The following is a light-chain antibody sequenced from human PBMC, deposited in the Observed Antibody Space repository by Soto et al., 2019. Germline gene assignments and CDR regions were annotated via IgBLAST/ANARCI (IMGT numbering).Light chain of an antibody. CDR1: QSLLHSNGYNY. Sequence: DIVMTQSPLSLPVTPGEPASISCRSSQSLLHSNGYNYLDWYLQKPGQSPQLLIYVASNRASGVPDRFSGSGSGTDFTLKIGRVETEDVGVYYCMQALQTPLTFGGGTKVDIK. V-gene: IGKV2-28*01. CDR2: VAS. CDR3: MQALQTPLT. J-gene: IGKJ4*01.